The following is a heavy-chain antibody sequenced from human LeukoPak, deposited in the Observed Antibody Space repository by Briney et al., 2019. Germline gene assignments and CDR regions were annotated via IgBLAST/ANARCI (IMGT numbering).Heavy chain of an antibody. Sequence: PGGSLRLSCALSGLTFSSYWMSWVRQAPGKGLEWVANMKYDGSEKDYVDSVKGRFTISRDNAKNSLYLQMNSLRAEDTAVYYCARDIAAAGLFFDYWGQGTLVTVSS. J-gene: IGHJ4*02. CDR3: ARDIAAAGLFFDY. V-gene: IGHV3-7*01. CDR1: GLTFSSYW. D-gene: IGHD6-13*01. CDR2: MKYDGSEK.